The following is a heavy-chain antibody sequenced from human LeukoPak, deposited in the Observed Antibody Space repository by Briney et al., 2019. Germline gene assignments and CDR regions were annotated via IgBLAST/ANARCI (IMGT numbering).Heavy chain of an antibody. V-gene: IGHV4-59*01. CDR3: VRGPYGASISKWFDP. D-gene: IGHD4/OR15-4a*01. CDR1: RGSISGYS. J-gene: IGHJ5*02. Sequence: SETLSLTCTVSRGSISGYSWSWIRQSPGGGLEWIGYIYYSGDTAYNPSLRSRVTFSVDTSKNQFSLQLRSVTTADTAVYYCVRGPYGASISKWFDPWGQGTQVIASP. CDR2: IYYSGDT.